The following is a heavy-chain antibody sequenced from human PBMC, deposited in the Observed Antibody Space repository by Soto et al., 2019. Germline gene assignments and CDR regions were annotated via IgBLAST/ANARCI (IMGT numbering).Heavy chain of an antibody. Sequence: QVQLQESGPGLVKPSETLSLTCTVSGGSINSYCWSWIRQPPGKGLELIAYIFDSVNANYNPSLKSRVTISVDTSQNQFSPKLTSVTAADTAVYYCARHRRTTVAKFYFDNWGQGALVTVSS. CDR3: ARHRRTTVAKFYFDN. J-gene: IGHJ4*02. CDR2: IFDSVNA. D-gene: IGHD4-4*01. V-gene: IGHV4-59*08. CDR1: GGSINSYC.